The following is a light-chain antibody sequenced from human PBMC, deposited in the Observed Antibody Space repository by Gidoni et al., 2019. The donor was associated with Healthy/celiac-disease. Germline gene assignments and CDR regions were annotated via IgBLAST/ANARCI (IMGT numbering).Light chain of an antibody. Sequence: DIQMTQSPSSLSASVGDRVTITCRASQSISSYLNWYQQKPGKAPKLLIYAASSLQSWVPSRFSGSGSGTDFTLTISSLQPEDFATYYCQQSYSLTFGGGTKVEIK. CDR2: AAS. CDR1: QSISSY. J-gene: IGKJ4*01. CDR3: QQSYSLT. V-gene: IGKV1-39*01.